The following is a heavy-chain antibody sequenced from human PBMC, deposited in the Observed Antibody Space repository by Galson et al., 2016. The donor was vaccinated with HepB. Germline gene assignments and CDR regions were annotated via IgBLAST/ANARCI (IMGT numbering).Heavy chain of an antibody. J-gene: IGHJ1*01. CDR3: ARDGVRWSPVEYFHY. CDR1: GFTFSNFG. V-gene: IGHV3-23*01. Sequence: SLRLSCAASGFTFSNFGMSWVRQVPGKGLERVSLISGSGGTTSYADSVEGRFTVSRDNSKNTVYLQMNNLRAEDTAIYYCARDGVRWSPVEYFHYWGQGTLVTVSP. CDR2: ISGSGGTT. D-gene: IGHD3-3*01.